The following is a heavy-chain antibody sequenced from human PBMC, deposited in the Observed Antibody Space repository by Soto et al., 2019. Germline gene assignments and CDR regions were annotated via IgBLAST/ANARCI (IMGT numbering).Heavy chain of an antibody. CDR3: ARHPYSGYDFDY. CDR1: H. J-gene: IGHJ4*02. Sequence: HWGWIRQPPGKGLEWIGSIFYSGSTYYNPSLNSRVTISVDTSKNQFSLKLNSVTAADTAVYYCARHPYSGYDFDYWGQGALVTVSS. CDR2: IFYSGST. D-gene: IGHD5-12*01. V-gene: IGHV4-39*01.